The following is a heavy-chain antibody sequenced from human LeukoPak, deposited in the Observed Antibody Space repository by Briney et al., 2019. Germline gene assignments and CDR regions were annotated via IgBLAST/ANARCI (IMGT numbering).Heavy chain of an antibody. J-gene: IGHJ4*02. CDR1: GFKFSSYA. CDR3: ARGGSDTAMAHDY. D-gene: IGHD5-18*01. CDR2: INRDGSRT. V-gene: IGHV3-74*01. Sequence: GGSLRLSCAASGFKFSSYAMSWVRQAPGKGLMWVPRINRDGSRTDYADSVKGRFAISRDDAKNTLYLQVNSLRAEDTAVYFCARGGSDTAMAHDYWGQGTLVTVSS.